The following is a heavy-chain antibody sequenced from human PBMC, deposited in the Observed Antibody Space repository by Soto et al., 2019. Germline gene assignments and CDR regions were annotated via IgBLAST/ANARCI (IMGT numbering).Heavy chain of an antibody. CDR1: GFTVSSNY. Sequence: EVQLVESGGGLVQPGGSLRLSCAASGFTVSSNYMSWVRQAPGKGLEWVSIIYSGGSTYYAYSVKGRFTISSDNSKNPLYLQMNGLRGDDTAMYDCARSDNVYCDYEPGCYFDEWGKGPKVTV. J-gene: IGHJ4*02. V-gene: IGHV3-66*01. CDR3: ARSDNVYCDYEPGCYFDE. D-gene: IGHD4-17*01. CDR2: IYSGGST.